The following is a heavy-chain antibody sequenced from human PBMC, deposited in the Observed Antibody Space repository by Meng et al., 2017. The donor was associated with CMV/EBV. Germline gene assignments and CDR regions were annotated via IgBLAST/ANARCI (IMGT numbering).Heavy chain of an antibody. Sequence: GSLRLSCAVYGGSFSGYYWSWIRQPPGKGLEWIGEINHSGSTNYNPSLKSRVTISVDTSKNQFSLKLSSVTAADTAVYYCARTNGPWTAMADYWGQGTLVTVSS. CDR2: INHSGST. D-gene: IGHD5-18*01. V-gene: IGHV4-34*01. CDR1: GGSFSGYY. CDR3: ARTNGPWTAMADY. J-gene: IGHJ4*02.